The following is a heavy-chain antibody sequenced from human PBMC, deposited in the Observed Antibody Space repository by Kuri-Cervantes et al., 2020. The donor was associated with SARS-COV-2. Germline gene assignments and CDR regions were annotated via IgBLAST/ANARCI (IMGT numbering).Heavy chain of an antibody. CDR3: ARGQYCSSTSCYATYYYYYYGMDV. CDR2: IYHSGST. J-gene: IGHJ6*02. D-gene: IGHD2-2*01. Sequence: ESLKISCAVYGGSFSGYYWSWVRQPPGKGLEWIGEIYHSGSTNYNPSLKSRVTISVDKSKNQFSLKLSSVTAADTAVYYCARGQYCSSTSCYATYYYYYYGMDVWAQGPSVTVSS. CDR1: GGSFSGYY. V-gene: IGHV4-34*01.